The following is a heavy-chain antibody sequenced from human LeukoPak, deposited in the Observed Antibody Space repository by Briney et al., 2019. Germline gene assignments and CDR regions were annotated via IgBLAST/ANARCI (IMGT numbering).Heavy chain of an antibody. V-gene: IGHV3-7*01. CDR2: IKQDGSER. CDR1: GFTLSSYA. CDR3: SRDKGSYPSFDY. J-gene: IGHJ4*02. Sequence: GGSLRLSCAASGFTLSSYAMSWVRQAPGKGLEWVANIKQDGSERYYVDSVKGRFTISRDNAQKSLYLQMNSLRAEDTALYYCSRDKGSYPSFDYWGQGTLVTVSS. D-gene: IGHD1-26*01.